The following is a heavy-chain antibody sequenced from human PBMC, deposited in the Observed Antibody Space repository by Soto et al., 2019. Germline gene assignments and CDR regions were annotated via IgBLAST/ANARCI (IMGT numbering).Heavy chain of an antibody. Sequence: SXTXSLTCTFSGGSISSFCGSCIRQTPGKGLEWIGYIYYSGSTTYHPYLKSRVTISVDTSKNQFSLNLTSVTAADTAVYYCARLGGYYQAFDQWGQGSLVTVSS. D-gene: IGHD3-22*01. CDR2: IYYSGST. CDR1: GGSISSFC. V-gene: IGHV4-59*08. CDR3: ARLGGYYQAFDQ. J-gene: IGHJ4*02.